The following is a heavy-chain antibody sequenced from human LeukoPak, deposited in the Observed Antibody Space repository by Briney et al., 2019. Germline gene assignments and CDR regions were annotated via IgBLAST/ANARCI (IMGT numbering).Heavy chain of an antibody. CDR2: IKQDGSEK. V-gene: IGHV3-7*01. CDR1: GLTFSSYW. CDR3: ARDFSLDF. D-gene: IGHD3-3*02. J-gene: IGHJ4*02. Sequence: GGSLRLSCAASGLTFSSYWMSWVRQAPGKGLEWVANIKQDGSEKYYVDSVKGRFTISRDNSKNTLYLQMNSLRAEDTAVYYCARDFSLDFWGQGTLVTVSS.